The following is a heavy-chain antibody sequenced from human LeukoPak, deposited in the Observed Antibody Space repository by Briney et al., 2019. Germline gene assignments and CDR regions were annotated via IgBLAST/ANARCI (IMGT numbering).Heavy chain of an antibody. Sequence: GGSLRLSCAASGFTFSSYAMHWVRQAPGKGLEWVAVISYDGSNEYYADSVKGRFTISRDNSKNTLYLQMNSLRAEDTAVYYCARDRVGATDYFDYWGQGTLVTVSS. CDR2: ISYDGSNE. D-gene: IGHD1-26*01. CDR3: ARDRVGATDYFDY. CDR1: GFTFSSYA. V-gene: IGHV3-30-3*01. J-gene: IGHJ4*02.